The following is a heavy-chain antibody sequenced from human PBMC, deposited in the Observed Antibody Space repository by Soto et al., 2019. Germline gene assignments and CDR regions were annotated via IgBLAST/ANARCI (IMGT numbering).Heavy chain of an antibody. V-gene: IGHV1-18*01. CDR3: ARGDSSSGLDP. D-gene: IGHD6-6*01. Sequence: QVQVVQSGTEVKKPGASVKVSCKASGYTFTNYAISWVRQAPGQGLEWMGGISAYNGNTNYAQKFQGRVTLTTDTSTTTAYMELRSLRSDDTAVYYCARGDSSSGLDPWGQGTLVTLSS. J-gene: IGHJ5*02. CDR1: GYTFTNYA. CDR2: ISAYNGNT.